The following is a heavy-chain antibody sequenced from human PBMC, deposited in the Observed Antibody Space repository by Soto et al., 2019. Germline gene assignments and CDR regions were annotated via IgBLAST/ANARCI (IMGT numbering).Heavy chain of an antibody. Sequence: QVPLVESGGGVVQPGRSLRLSCAASGFTFSGYTMHWVRQAPGKGLEWVAVISSGGSTKYYADSVKGRFTISRDNSKNTLFLQMNSLRAEDTAVYYCAKDGGFDYGFWYFDIWGRGNLVSVSS. CDR2: ISSGGSTK. CDR1: GFTFSGYT. J-gene: IGHJ2*01. V-gene: IGHV3-30-3*01. D-gene: IGHD4-17*01. CDR3: AKDGGFDYGFWYFDI.